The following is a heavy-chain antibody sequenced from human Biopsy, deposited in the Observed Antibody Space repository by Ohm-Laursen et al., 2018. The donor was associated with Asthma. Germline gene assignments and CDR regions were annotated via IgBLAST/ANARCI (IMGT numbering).Heavy chain of an antibody. CDR1: GYTFTGYY. Sequence: PSVSPSRQPSGYTFTGYYMHWVRQAPGQGLEWIGRINPNSGGTNYAQKFQGRVTMTRDTSISTAYMELSRLRSDDTAVYYCAREGITGTTAWFDPWGQGTLVTVSS. CDR3: AREGITGTTAWFDP. CDR2: INPNSGGT. D-gene: IGHD1-7*01. J-gene: IGHJ5*02. V-gene: IGHV1-2*06.